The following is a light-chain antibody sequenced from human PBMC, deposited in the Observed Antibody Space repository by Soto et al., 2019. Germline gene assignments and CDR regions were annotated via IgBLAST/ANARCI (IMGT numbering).Light chain of an antibody. CDR3: SSYAGSDNLV. J-gene: IGLJ2*01. Sequence: QSALTQPPSASGSPGQAVTICCTGTSSDVGGYNYVSWYQQHPGKARKLMIYEVSKRPSGVPDRFSGAKSGNMASLTVSGLQAEDEADYYRSSYAGSDNLVFGGGTKPTVL. CDR2: EVS. V-gene: IGLV2-8*01. CDR1: SSDVGGYNY.